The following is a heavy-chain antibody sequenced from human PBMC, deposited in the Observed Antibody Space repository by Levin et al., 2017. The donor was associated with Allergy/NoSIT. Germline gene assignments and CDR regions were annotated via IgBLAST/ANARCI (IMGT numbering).Heavy chain of an antibody. V-gene: IGHV4-34*01. J-gene: IGHJ4*02. CDR2: INHSGST. CDR3: ARGWLLYMDY. D-gene: IGHD3-9*01. Sequence: SETLSLTCAVYGGSFSGYYWSWIRQPPGKGLEWIGEINHSGSTNYNPSLKSRVTISVDTSKNQFSLKLSSVTAADTAVYYCARGWLLYMDYWGQGTLVTVSS. CDR1: GGSFSGYY.